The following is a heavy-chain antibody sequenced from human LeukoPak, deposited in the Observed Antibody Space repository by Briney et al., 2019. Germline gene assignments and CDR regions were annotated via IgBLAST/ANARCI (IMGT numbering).Heavy chain of an antibody. Sequence: GSSVKVSCKASGGTFISYAISWVRQAPGQGLEWMGGIIPIFGTANYAQKFQGRVTITADESTSTAYMELSSLRSEDTAVYYCARSFWPSMVFDYWGQGTLVTVSS. D-gene: IGHD3-10*01. CDR2: IIPIFGTA. J-gene: IGHJ4*02. V-gene: IGHV1-69*01. CDR3: ARSFWPSMVFDY. CDR1: GGTFISYA.